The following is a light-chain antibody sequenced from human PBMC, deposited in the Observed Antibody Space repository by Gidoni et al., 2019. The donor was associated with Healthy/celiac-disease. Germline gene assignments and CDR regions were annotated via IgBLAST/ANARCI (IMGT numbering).Light chain of an antibody. V-gene: IGKV1-33*01. J-gene: IGKJ4*01. CDR1: QDTSNY. Sequence: DIQMTQSPSSLSASVGDRVTITCQARQDTSNYLNWYQQKPGKAPKLLIYDASNLETGVPSRFSGSGSGTDFTFTISSLQPEDIATYYCQQYDNLPRTFGGGTKVEIK. CDR3: QQYDNLPRT. CDR2: DAS.